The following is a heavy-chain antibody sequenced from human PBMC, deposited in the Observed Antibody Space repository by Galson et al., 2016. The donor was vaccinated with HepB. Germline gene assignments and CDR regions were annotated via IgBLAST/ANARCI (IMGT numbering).Heavy chain of an antibody. CDR3: ARDQGYNYGWWFDP. CDR2: IYYSGNA. V-gene: IGHV4-31*03. J-gene: IGHJ5*02. D-gene: IGHD5-18*01. CDR1: GGSINSGGYY. Sequence: TLSLTCSVSGGSINSGGYYWNWIRQVPGKGLEWIGYIYYSGNAHYNPSLKSRVTISVDTSKNQFSLKLSSVTAADTAVYYCARDQGYNYGWWFDPWGQGTLVTVSS.